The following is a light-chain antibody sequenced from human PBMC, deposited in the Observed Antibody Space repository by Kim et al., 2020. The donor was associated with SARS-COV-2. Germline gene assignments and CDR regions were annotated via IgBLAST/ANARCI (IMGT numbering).Light chain of an antibody. Sequence: DIQMTQSPSSLSASVGDIVTITCRASQIVSSYLNWYQQKPGQAPKLLIYAAINLQGGVPSRFSGSGSGTDFTLAINSLQPEDFAIYYCQQTYNNHPTFGQGTKVDIK. CDR2: AAI. CDR1: QIVSSY. CDR3: QQTYNNHPT. V-gene: IGKV1-39*01. J-gene: IGKJ1*01.